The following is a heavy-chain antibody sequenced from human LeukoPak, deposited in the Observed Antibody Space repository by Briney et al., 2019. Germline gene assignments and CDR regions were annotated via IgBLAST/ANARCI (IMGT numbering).Heavy chain of an antibody. V-gene: IGHV3-33*01. CDR3: ARVNSIAAGYFDY. J-gene: IGHJ4*02. CDR1: GFTFSSYG. Sequence: GRSLRLSCAASGFTFSSYGMHWVRQAPGKGLEWVAVIWYDGSNKYYADSVKGRFTISRDNSKNTLYLQMNSLRAEDTAVYYCARVNSIAAGYFDYWGQGTLVTVSS. D-gene: IGHD6-25*01. CDR2: IWYDGSNK.